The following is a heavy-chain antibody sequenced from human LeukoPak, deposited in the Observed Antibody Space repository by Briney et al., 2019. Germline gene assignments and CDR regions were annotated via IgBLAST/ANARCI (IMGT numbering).Heavy chain of an antibody. D-gene: IGHD1-7*01. CDR2: ISSSGSTI. Sequence: PGGSLRLSCAASGFTFSDYYMSWIRQATGKGLEWVSYISSSGSTIYYADSVKGRFTISRDNAKNSLYLQMNSLRAEDTAVYYCAGTWNYNNWFDPWGQGTLVTVSS. V-gene: IGHV3-11*01. J-gene: IGHJ5*02. CDR1: GFTFSDYY. CDR3: AGTWNYNNWFDP.